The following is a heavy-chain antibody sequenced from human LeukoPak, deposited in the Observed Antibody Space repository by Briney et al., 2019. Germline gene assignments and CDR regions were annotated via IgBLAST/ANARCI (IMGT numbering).Heavy chain of an antibody. Sequence: SETLSLTCTVSGGSISSYYWSWIRQPPGRGLEWIGYIYYSGSTNYNPSLKSRVTISVDTSKNQFSLKLSSVTAADTAVYYCARSESGYYFVFDYWGQGTLVTVSS. J-gene: IGHJ4*02. CDR2: IYYSGST. D-gene: IGHD3-22*01. V-gene: IGHV4-59*01. CDR1: GGSISSYY. CDR3: ARSESGYYFVFDY.